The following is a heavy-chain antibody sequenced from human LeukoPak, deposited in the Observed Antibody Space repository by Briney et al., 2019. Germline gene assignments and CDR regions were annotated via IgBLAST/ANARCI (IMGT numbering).Heavy chain of an antibody. D-gene: IGHD3-3*01. V-gene: IGHV4-59*01. CDR1: GGPINFY. Sequence: SETLSLTCSVSGGPINFYWSWIRQSPGKGLEWIGCVHQNGSASYKSSLQRRVTMSVDTSKRQVSLMLNSVTAADTAVCYCARDVRRGLRFNNIYPYFGMDVWGKGTTVIVSA. CDR3: ARDVRRGLRFNNIYPYFGMDV. J-gene: IGHJ6*04. CDR2: VHQNGSA.